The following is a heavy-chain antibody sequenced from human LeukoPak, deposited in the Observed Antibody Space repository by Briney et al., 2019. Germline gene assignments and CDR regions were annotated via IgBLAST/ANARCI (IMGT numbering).Heavy chain of an antibody. CDR2: IYYSGST. D-gene: IGHD2/OR15-2a*01. V-gene: IGHV4-59*08. CDR3: ASFPTY. CDR1: GGSISSYY. J-gene: IGHJ4*02. Sequence: SETLSLTCTVSGGSISSYYWSWIRQPPGKGLEWIGYIYYSGSTYYNPSLKSRVTISVDTSKNQFSLKLSSVTAADTAVYYCASFPTYWGQGTLVTVSS.